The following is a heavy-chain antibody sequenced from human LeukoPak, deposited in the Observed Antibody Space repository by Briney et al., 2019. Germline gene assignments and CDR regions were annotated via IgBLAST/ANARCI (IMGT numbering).Heavy chain of an antibody. CDR2: IYYSGST. D-gene: IGHD3-22*01. CDR1: GDSIINGDWY. J-gene: IGHJ4*02. V-gene: IGHV4-39*01. CDR3: ARALRVVGYYYDSSGYYEFDY. Sequence: SETLSLTCSVSGDSIINGDWYWGWVRRPRAKGPEWIGSIYYSGSTYYNPSLKSRVTISVDTSKNQFSLKLSSVTAADTAVYYCARALRVVGYYYDSSGYYEFDYWGQGTLVTVSS.